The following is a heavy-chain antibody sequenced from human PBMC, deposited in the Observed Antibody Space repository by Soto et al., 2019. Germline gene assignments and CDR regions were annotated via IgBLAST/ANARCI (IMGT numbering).Heavy chain of an antibody. V-gene: IGHV4-30-2*01. J-gene: IGHJ4*02. Sequence: SETLSLTCAVSGASITSGGYSWTWIRQPPGKGLEWIGYIYQSGSTNYSPSLNSRVTISLDNSMNHFSLKLTSMTAADTAVYYCARVGYCGGDGYFFDSWGQGVLVTVSS. CDR3: ARVGYCGGDGYFFDS. D-gene: IGHD2-21*02. CDR2: IYQSGST. CDR1: GASITSGGYS.